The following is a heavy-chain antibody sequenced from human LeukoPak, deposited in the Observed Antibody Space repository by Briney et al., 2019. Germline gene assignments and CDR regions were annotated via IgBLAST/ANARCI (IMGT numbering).Heavy chain of an antibody. CDR1: GFTFSSSA. V-gene: IGHV3-23*01. J-gene: IGHJ4*02. Sequence: GGSLKLSCAASGFTFSSSAMSWVRQAPGKGLEWVSAISNNGGYTYYADSVQGRFTISRDNSKSTLCLQMNGLRAEDTAVYYCAKQLGYCSDGSCYFPYWGQGTLVTVSS. CDR2: ISNNGGYT. D-gene: IGHD2-15*01. CDR3: AKQLGYCSDGSCYFPY.